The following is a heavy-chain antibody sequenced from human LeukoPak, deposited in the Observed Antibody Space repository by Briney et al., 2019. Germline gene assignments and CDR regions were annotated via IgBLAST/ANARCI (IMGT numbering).Heavy chain of an antibody. J-gene: IGHJ4*02. D-gene: IGHD6-19*01. CDR1: GGSISSSSYY. CDR3: ARDSGWYGYYFDY. V-gene: IGHV4-39*07. CDR2: IYYSGST. Sequence: SETLSLTCTVSGGSISSSSYYWGWIRQPPGKGLEWIGSIYYSGSTYYNPSLKSRVTISLDTSRNQFSLQLNSVTPEDTAVYYCARDSGWYGYYFDYWGQGTLVTVSS.